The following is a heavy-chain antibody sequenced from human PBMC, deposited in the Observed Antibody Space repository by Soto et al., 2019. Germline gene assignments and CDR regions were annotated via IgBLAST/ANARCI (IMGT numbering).Heavy chain of an antibody. CDR1: GGSISSGGYS. V-gene: IGHV4-30-2*01. CDR3: ARGVTTVTTIDY. CDR2: IYHSGST. J-gene: IGHJ4*02. D-gene: IGHD4-17*01. Sequence: QLQLQESGSGLVKPSQTLSLTCAVSGGSISSGGYSWSWIRQPPGKGLEWIGYIYHSGSTYYNPSPKIRVTISVDRSKNQFSLKLSSVTAADTAVYYSARGVTTVTTIDYWGQGTLVTVSS.